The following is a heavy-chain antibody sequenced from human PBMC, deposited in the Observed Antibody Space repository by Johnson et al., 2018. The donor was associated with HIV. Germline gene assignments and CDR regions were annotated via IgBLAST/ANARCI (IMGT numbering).Heavy chain of an antibody. J-gene: IGHJ3*02. CDR1: GFTFSGSA. Sequence: MQLVESGGGLVQSGGSLKLSCTSSGFTFSGSAMHWVRQASGKGLEWVGRIRSEDNTYATAYAASVKGRFTISRDDSKNTAYLQMNSLKTEDTAVYYCTTGQLGGASDIWGQGTMVTVSS. CDR2: IRSEDNTYAT. V-gene: IGHV3-73*01. CDR3: TTGQLGGASDI. D-gene: IGHD6-13*01.